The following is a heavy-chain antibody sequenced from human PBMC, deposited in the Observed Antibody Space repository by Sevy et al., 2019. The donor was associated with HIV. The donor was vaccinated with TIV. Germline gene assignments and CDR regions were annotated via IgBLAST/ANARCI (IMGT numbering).Heavy chain of an antibody. CDR1: GFTFRNYV. CDR2: ISDGGGTT. Sequence: GGSLRLSCAASGFTFRNYVMNWVRQPPGKGLEWVSVISDGGGTTYYADSVKGRFTISRDNSKNTLYLQMNSLRAEDTAVYYCARDVGGRIAGYYYYGMDVWGQGTTVTVSS. J-gene: IGHJ6*02. V-gene: IGHV3-23*01. D-gene: IGHD6-6*01. CDR3: ARDVGGRIAGYYYYGMDV.